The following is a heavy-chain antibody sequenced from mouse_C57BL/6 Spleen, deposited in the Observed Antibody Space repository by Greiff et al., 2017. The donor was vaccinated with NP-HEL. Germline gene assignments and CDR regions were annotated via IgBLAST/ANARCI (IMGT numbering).Heavy chain of an antibody. D-gene: IGHD2-4*01. V-gene: IGHV1-53*01. CDR3: ARSYEYRLFDY. J-gene: IGHJ2*01. CDR2: INPSYGGP. CDR1: GYTFTSYW. Sequence: QVQLQQPGTELVKPGASVTLSCKASGYTFTSYWMHWVKQRPGQGLEWIGNINPSYGGPTYNAQFKSNAPLTLDNSSSTAYMQLSSLTSEDSAVYYCARSYEYRLFDYWGQGTTLTVAS.